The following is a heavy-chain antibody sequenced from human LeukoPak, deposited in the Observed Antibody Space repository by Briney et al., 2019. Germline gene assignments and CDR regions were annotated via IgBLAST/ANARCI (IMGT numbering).Heavy chain of an antibody. V-gene: IGHV4-39*07. CDR3: ARDRYSGSGVFDY. J-gene: IGHJ4*02. D-gene: IGHD1-26*01. CDR2: IYYSGST. Sequence: SETLSLTCTVSDGSISSSSYYWGWIRQPPGKGLEWIRTIYYSGSTYYNPSLKSRLTISLDTSNNQFSLKLSSVTAADTAVYYCARDRYSGSGVFDYWGQGTLVTVSS. CDR1: DGSISSSSYY.